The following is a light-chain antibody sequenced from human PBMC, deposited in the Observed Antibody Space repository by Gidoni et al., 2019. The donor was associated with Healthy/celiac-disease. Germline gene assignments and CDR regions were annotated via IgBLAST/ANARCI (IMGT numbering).Light chain of an antibody. CDR3: QQYGSSPLT. V-gene: IGKV3-20*01. CDR2: GAS. CDR1: QSVSSSY. J-gene: IGKJ1*01. Sequence: EIVLTQSPGTLSLSPGERATLSCRASQSVSSSYLAWYQQKPGQAPRLLIYGASSRATGIPDRFRGSGSGTDFTLTISRLEPEEFAVYYCQQYGSSPLTFGQGTKVEIK.